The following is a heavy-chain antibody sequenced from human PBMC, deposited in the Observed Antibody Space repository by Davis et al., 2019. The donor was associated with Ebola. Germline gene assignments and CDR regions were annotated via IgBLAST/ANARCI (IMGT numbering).Heavy chain of an antibody. CDR1: GGTFSSYA. V-gene: IGHV1-69*13. J-gene: IGHJ4*02. CDR2: IIPIFGTA. Sequence: SVKVSCKASGGTFSSYAISWVRQALGQGLEWMGGIIPIFGTANYAQKFQGRVTITADESTSTAYMELSSLRSEDTAVYYCAREGQSIVGAPFDYWGQGTLVTVSS. D-gene: IGHD1-26*01. CDR3: AREGQSIVGAPFDY.